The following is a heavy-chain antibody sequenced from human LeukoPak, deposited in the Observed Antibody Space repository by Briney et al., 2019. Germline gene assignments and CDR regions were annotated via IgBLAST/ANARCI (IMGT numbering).Heavy chain of an antibody. CDR2: TCPGDSGT. Sequence: GESLKISCKGSGYSFSSYWIGWGRQMPGKGLEWMGSTCPGDSGTRYSPSFQGQVTISVDKSINTAYLQWSSLKASDTAMYYCARHASPNYLLDYWGQGTLVTVSS. V-gene: IGHV5-51*01. D-gene: IGHD3-10*01. J-gene: IGHJ4*02. CDR3: ARHASPNYLLDY. CDR1: GYSFSSYW.